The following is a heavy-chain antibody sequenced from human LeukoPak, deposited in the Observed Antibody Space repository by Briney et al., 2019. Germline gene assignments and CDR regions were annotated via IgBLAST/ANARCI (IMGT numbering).Heavy chain of an antibody. V-gene: IGHV3-23*01. Sequence: ETGGSLRLSCAASGFTFSSYAMSWVRQAPGKGLEWVSAISGSGGSTYYADSVKGRFTISRDNSKNTLYLQMNSLRAEDTAVYYCAKAVAAAPRGGYFDYWAREPWSPSPQ. CDR2: ISGSGGST. D-gene: IGHD6-13*01. CDR1: GFTFSSYA. CDR3: AKAVAAAPRGGYFDY. J-gene: IGHJ4*02.